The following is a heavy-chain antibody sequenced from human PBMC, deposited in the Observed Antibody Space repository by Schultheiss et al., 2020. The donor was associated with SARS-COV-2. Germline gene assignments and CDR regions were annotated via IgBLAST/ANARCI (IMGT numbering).Heavy chain of an antibody. CDR3: ARDARFLEWLSVYYYGMDV. Sequence: KISCKASGYTFTGYYMHWVRQAPGQGLEWMGIINPSGGSTSYAQKFQGRVTMTRDTSTSTVYMELSSLRSEDTAVYYCARDARFLEWLSVYYYGMDVWGQGTTVTVSS. V-gene: IGHV1-46*01. D-gene: IGHD3-3*01. CDR1: GYTFTGYY. CDR2: INPSGGST. J-gene: IGHJ6*02.